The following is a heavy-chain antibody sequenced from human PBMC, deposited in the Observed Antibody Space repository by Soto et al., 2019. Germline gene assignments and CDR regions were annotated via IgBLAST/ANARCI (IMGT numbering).Heavy chain of an antibody. J-gene: IGHJ6*04. CDR3: AKDREYDFWSAVPLGV. Sequence: AGGSLRLPCGGSGFTFSSYGMHWGRPAPGKGLEWVAVISYDGSNKYYADSVKGRFTISRDNSKNTLYLQMNSLRAEDTAVYYCAKDREYDFWSAVPLGVWGKGTTVTVSS. D-gene: IGHD3-3*01. CDR2: ISYDGSNK. V-gene: IGHV3-30*18. CDR1: GFTFSSYG.